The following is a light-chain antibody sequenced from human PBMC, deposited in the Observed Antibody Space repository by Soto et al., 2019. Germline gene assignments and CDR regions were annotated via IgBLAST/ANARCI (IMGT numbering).Light chain of an antibody. CDR1: SNDVGGYNY. V-gene: IGLV2-14*01. CDR3: SSFTRSSTRV. CDR2: DVS. J-gene: IGLJ2*01. Sequence: QSALTQPASVSGSPGQSITISCTGTSNDVGGYNYVSWYQQYPGKAPKLIIYDVSDRPSGVSSRFSGSKSGSTASLTISGLQPEDEADYYCSSFTRSSTRVFGGGTKLTVL.